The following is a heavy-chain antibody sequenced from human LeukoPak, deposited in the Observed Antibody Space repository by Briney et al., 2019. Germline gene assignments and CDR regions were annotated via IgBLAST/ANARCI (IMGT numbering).Heavy chain of an antibody. CDR1: GFTFSSYE. Sequence: GGSLRLSCAAYGFTFSSYEMNWVRQAPGKGLEWVAYISSSGSTIYYADSVKGRFTISRDNAKNSLYLQMNSLRAEDTAVYYCAELGITMIGGVWGKGTTVTISS. CDR2: ISSSGSTI. D-gene: IGHD3-10*02. J-gene: IGHJ6*04. V-gene: IGHV3-48*03. CDR3: AELGITMIGGV.